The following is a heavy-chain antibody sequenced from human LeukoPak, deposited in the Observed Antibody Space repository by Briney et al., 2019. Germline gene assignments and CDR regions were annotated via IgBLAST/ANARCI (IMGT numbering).Heavy chain of an antibody. Sequence: GGSLRLSCAASGFTFSSYSMNWVRQAPGKGLEWVSSISSSSSYIYYADSVKGRFTISRDNAKNSLYLQMNSLRAEDTAVYYCARPVCSGGSCYSYFDYWGQGTLVTVSS. J-gene: IGHJ4*02. CDR3: ARPVCSGGSCYSYFDY. V-gene: IGHV3-21*01. CDR1: GFTFSSYS. D-gene: IGHD2-15*01. CDR2: ISSSSSYI.